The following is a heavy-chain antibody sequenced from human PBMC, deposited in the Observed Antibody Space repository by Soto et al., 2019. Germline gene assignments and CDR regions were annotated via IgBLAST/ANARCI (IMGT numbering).Heavy chain of an antibody. V-gene: IGHV3-21*01. D-gene: IGHD3-22*01. CDR1: GFTFSSYS. Sequence: EVQLVESGGGLVKPGGSLRLSCAASGFTFSSYSMNWVRQAPGKGLEWVSSISSSSSSYIYYADSVKGRFTISRDNAKNSLYLQMNSLRAEDTAVYYCARESDYYDSSGYLDYWGQGTLVTVSS. CDR3: ARESDYYDSSGYLDY. J-gene: IGHJ4*02. CDR2: ISSSSSSYI.